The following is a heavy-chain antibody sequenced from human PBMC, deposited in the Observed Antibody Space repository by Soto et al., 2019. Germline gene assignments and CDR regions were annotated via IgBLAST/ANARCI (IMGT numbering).Heavy chain of an antibody. CDR1: GGSISSGGYY. D-gene: IGHD6-19*01. V-gene: IGHV4-31*03. CDR2: IYYSGST. J-gene: IGHJ6*02. Sequence: ASETLSLTCTVSGGSISSGGYYWSWIRQHPGKGLEWIGYIYYSGSTYYNPSLRSRVTISVDTSKNQFSLKLSSVTAADTAVYYCAALAVAGTSDYYYYYGMDVWGQGTTVTVS. CDR3: AALAVAGTSDYYYYYGMDV.